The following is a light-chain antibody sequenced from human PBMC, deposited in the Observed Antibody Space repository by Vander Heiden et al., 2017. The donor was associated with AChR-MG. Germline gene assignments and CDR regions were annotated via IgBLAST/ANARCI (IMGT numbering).Light chain of an antibody. V-gene: IGKV1-39*01. CDR1: QSISSY. CDR2: AAS. Sequence: DIQMTQSPSSLSASVGDRVTITCRASQSISSYLNWYQQKPGKAPKLLIYAASSLQSGVPSRFSGSASGTDFTLTISMLPPEDFATYYCQRCDSTPLTFGQGTRLEIK. CDR3: QRCDSTPLT. J-gene: IGKJ5*01.